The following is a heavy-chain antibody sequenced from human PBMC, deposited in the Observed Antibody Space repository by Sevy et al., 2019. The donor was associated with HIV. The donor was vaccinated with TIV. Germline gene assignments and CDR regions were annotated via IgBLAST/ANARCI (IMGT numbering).Heavy chain of an antibody. V-gene: IGHV3-73*01. D-gene: IGHD1-26*01. CDR3: AYSGSSSEGYYFDY. J-gene: IGHJ4*02. Sequence: GGSLILSCAASGFTFSGSAMHWVRHASGKGLEWVGRIRMKANAYATSYATSVKGRFTVSRDDSKNTAYLQMNNLKTEDTALYYCAYSGSSSEGYYFDYWGQGTLVTVSS. CDR2: IRMKANAYAT. CDR1: GFTFSGSA.